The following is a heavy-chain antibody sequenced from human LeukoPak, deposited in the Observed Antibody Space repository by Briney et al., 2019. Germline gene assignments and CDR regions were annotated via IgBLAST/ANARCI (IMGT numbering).Heavy chain of an antibody. D-gene: IGHD3-22*01. CDR2: INHSGST. CDR1: GGSFSGYY. CDR3: ARDEGYYDSALGY. V-gene: IGHV4-34*01. Sequence: SETLSLTCAVYGGSFSGYYWSWIRQPPGKGLEWIGEINHSGSTNYNPSLKSRVTISVDTSKNQFSLKLSSVTAADTAVYYCARDEGYYDSALGYWGQGTLVTVSS. J-gene: IGHJ4*02.